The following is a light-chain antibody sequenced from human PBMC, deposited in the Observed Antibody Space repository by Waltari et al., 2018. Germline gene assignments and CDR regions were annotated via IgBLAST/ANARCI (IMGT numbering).Light chain of an antibody. CDR1: SSDIGNYNL. CDR3: CSYAGSNTYV. Sequence: QSALTQPASVSGSPGQSITISCTGTSSDIGNYNLVSWYQQHPDKAPKLMFYGVFKRPSGVYHRFSGSQSGNTASLTISGLQAEDEADYYCCSYAGSNTYVSGTGTKVTVL. CDR2: GVF. J-gene: IGLJ1*01. V-gene: IGLV2-23*02.